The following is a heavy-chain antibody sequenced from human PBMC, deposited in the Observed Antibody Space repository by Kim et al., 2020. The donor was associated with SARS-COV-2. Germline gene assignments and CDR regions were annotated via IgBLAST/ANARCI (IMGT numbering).Heavy chain of an antibody. D-gene: IGHD4-17*01. V-gene: IGHV3-74*01. Sequence: GGSLRLSCAASGFTVSSYWMHWVRHAPGKGLVWVSRISHDGTSTYYADSVKGRFTISRDSATNTLFLQMSGLRVEETGVYYCARGKGPYGWFDPWGQGTL. CDR2: ISHDGTST. J-gene: IGHJ5*02. CDR1: GFTVSSYW. CDR3: ARGKGPYGWFDP.